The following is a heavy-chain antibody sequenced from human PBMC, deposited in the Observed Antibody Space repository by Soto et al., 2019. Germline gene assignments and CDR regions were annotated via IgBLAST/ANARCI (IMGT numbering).Heavy chain of an antibody. CDR3: ARLPYGSNYYGMDV. Sequence: GESLKISCKGSGYRFTSYWISWVRQMPGKGLEWMGRIDPSDSYTNYSPSFQGHVTISADKSITTAYLQWSSLKASDTAMYYCARLPYGSNYYGMDVWGQGTTVTVPS. V-gene: IGHV5-10-1*01. CDR1: GYRFTSYW. D-gene: IGHD3-10*01. J-gene: IGHJ6*02. CDR2: IDPSDSYT.